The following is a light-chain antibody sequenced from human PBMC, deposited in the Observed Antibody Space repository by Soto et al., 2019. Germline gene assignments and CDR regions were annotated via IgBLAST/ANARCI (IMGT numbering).Light chain of an antibody. CDR2: GAS. CDR3: QQYGSYLFT. V-gene: IGKV3-20*01. CDR1: QSVTSSY. J-gene: IGKJ2*01. Sequence: VVLTQSPGTLSWSPGERATLSCRASQSVTSSYLAWFQQKPGQPPRLLIYGASKKANGTPDRISGSGSGTDFTLTISRVEPEDFAVYFCQQYGSYLFTFGQGTKLEIK.